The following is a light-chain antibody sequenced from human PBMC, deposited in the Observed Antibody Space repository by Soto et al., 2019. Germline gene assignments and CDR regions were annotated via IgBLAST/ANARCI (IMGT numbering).Light chain of an antibody. V-gene: IGLV2-18*02. J-gene: IGLJ1*01. Sequence: QSVLTQPPSVSGSPGQSVTISCTGTSTDFVSYNRVSWYQQPPGTAPKLIIYEASNRPSGVPDRFSESKSGNTASLTISGLQAADEADYYCSSYTSSSTPYVFGTGTKLTVL. CDR3: SSYTSSSTPYV. CDR2: EAS. CDR1: STDFVSYNR.